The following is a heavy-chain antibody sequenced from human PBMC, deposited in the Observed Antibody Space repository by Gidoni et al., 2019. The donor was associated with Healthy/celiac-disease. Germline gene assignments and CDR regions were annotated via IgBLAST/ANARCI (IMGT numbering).Heavy chain of an antibody. CDR1: GFTFSSYS. V-gene: IGHV3-48*01. CDR3: ARGPFNSYWYFDL. J-gene: IGHJ2*01. Sequence: EVQLVESGGGLVQPGGSLRLYCAASGFTFSSYSMNWVRQAPGKGLEWVSYISSSSSTIYYADSVKGRFTTSRDNAKNSLYLQMNSLRAEDTAVYYCARGPFNSYWYFDLWGRGTLVTVSS. CDR2: ISSSSSTI.